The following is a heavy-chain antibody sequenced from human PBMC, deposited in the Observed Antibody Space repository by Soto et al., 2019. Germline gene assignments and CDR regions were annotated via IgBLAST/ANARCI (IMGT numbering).Heavy chain of an antibody. V-gene: IGHV3-23*01. J-gene: IGHJ4*02. CDR3: AKDKGSYDFWSGYSPYYFDY. CDR1: GFTLSSYA. D-gene: IGHD3-3*01. CDR2: ISGSGGST. Sequence: GGSLRLSCAASGFTLSSYAMRWVRQAPGKGLEWVSAISGSGGSTYYADSVKGRFTISRDNSKNTLYLQMNSLRAEDTAVYYCAKDKGSYDFWSGYSPYYFDYWGQGTLVTVSS.